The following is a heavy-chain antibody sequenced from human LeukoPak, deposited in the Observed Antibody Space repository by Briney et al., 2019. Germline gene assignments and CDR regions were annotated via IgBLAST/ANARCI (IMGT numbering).Heavy chain of an antibody. V-gene: IGHV3-23*01. CDR3: ARDRDVVVTAIHAFDI. CDR2: ISGSGGST. J-gene: IGHJ3*02. Sequence: PGGSLRLSCAASGFTFSSYGMSWVRQAPGKGLEWVSAISGSGGSTYYADSVKGRFTISRDNAKNSLYLQMNSLRAEDTAVYHCARDRDVVVTAIHAFDIWGQGTMVTVSS. D-gene: IGHD2-21*02. CDR1: GFTFSSYG.